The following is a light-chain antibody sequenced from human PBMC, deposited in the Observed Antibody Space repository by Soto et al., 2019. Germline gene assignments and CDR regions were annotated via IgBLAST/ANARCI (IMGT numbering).Light chain of an antibody. Sequence: QSVLTQPPSASGAPGQMVTMSCSGSSSNIGDNIVNWYQQVPGSAPKLVIYSSDHRPSGVPDRFSGSKSGTSASLVISGLQSEDEADYYCAAWDGTLGVVFGGGTKLTVL. CDR3: AAWDGTLGVV. CDR1: SSNIGDNI. J-gene: IGLJ2*01. CDR2: SSD. V-gene: IGLV1-44*01.